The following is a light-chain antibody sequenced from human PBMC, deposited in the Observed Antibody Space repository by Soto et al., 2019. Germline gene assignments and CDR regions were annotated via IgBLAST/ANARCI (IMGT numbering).Light chain of an antibody. CDR1: QSLLHSNGYNY. J-gene: IGKJ4*01. V-gene: IGKV2-28*01. Sequence: DIVMTQSPLFLPVTPGEPASISCRSSQSLLHSNGYNYLDWYLQKPGQSPQLLIYLGSSRASGVPDRFSGSGSGTDFTLKISRVEAEDVGIYYCMQALQTPTFGGGTKVEIK. CDR3: MQALQTPT. CDR2: LGS.